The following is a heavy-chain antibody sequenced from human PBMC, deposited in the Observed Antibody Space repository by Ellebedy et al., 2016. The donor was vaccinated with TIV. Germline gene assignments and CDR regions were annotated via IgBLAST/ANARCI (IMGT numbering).Heavy chain of an antibody. CDR2: IYYSGST. V-gene: IGHV4-39*01. Sequence: MPGGSLRLSCTVSGGSISSSSYYWGWIRQPPGKGLEWIGSIYYSGSTYYNPSLKSRVTISVDTSKNQFSLKLSSVTAADTAVYYCARLGGCSSTSCYGRVVTVGDYWGQGTLVTVSS. J-gene: IGHJ4*02. D-gene: IGHD2-2*01. CDR3: ARLGGCSSTSCYGRVVTVGDY. CDR1: GGSISSSSYY.